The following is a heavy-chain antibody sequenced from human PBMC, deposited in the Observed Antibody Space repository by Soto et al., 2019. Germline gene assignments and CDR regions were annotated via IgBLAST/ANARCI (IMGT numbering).Heavy chain of an antibody. Sequence: SETLSLTCTVSGGSISSYYWSLIRQPAGKGLEWIGRIYTSGSTNYNPSLKIRVTMSVDTSKNQFSLKLSSVTAADTAVYYCARDPLSWNDSPAYWYYGMDAWGQGTTVTAP. CDR3: ARDPLSWNDSPAYWYYGMDA. CDR1: GGSISSYY. V-gene: IGHV4-4*07. J-gene: IGHJ6*02. CDR2: IYTSGST. D-gene: IGHD1-1*01.